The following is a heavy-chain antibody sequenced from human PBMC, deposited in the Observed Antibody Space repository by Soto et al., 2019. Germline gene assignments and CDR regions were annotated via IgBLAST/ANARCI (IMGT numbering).Heavy chain of an antibody. Sequence: GGSLRLSCAASGFTFTTYWMTWVRQAPGKGLEWVANIKQDGSEKFYVGSVRGRFTISRDNAKNSMYLQMNSLRAEDTAVYYCARRSSGRLTTAWAPLDWWGQGTLVTVSS. CDR2: IKQDGSEK. CDR3: ARRSSGRLTTAWAPLDW. J-gene: IGHJ4*02. D-gene: IGHD2-15*01. V-gene: IGHV3-7*03. CDR1: GFTFTTYW.